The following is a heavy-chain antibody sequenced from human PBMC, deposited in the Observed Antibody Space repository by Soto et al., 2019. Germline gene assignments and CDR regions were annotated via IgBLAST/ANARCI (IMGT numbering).Heavy chain of an antibody. D-gene: IGHD3-3*01. V-gene: IGHV4-59*01. CDR1: GGSISSYY. Sequence: SETLSLTCTVSGGSISSYYWSWIGQPPGKGLEWIGYIYYSGSTNYNPSLKSRVTISVDTSKDQFSLKLSSVTAADTAVYYCARRRPYYDFWVFDPWGQGTLVTVSS. CDR3: ARRRPYYDFWVFDP. CDR2: IYYSGST. J-gene: IGHJ5*02.